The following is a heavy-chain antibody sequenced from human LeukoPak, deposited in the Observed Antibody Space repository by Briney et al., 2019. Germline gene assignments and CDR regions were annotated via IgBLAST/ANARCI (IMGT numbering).Heavy chain of an antibody. D-gene: IGHD1-20*01. CDR2: ISGSGNST. V-gene: IGHV3-23*01. CDR1: GFTSSSYA. Sequence: GSLRLSCAASGFTSSSYAMSWVRQAPGKGLEWVSGISGSGNSTYYADSVRGRFTISKDNSKNTLYLQMNSLRVEDTAVYYCATWTGITPYWGQGTLVTVSS. J-gene: IGHJ4*02. CDR3: ATWTGITPY.